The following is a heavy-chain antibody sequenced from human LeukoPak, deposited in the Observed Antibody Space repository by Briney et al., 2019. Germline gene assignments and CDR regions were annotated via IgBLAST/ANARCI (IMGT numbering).Heavy chain of an antibody. J-gene: IGHJ4*02. Sequence: PSETLSLTCTVSGGSISSYYWSWIRQPPGKGLEWIGYIYYSGSTNYNPSLKSRVTISVDTSKNQFSLKLSSVTAADTAVYYCARFSGQVYSYGPEFDYWGQGTLVTVSS. CDR2: IYYSGST. CDR3: ARFSGQVYSYGPEFDY. CDR1: GGSISSYY. V-gene: IGHV4-59*08. D-gene: IGHD5-18*01.